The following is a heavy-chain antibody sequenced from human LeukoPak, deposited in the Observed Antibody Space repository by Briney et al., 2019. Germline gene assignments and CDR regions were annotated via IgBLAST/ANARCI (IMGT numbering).Heavy chain of an antibody. Sequence: SETLSLTCAVYGGSFSGYYWSWIRQPPGKGLEWIGEINHSGSTNYNSSLKSRVTISVDTSKNQFSLKLSSVTAADTAVYYCARGYYGSGSHCCHMDVWGKGTTITVS. CDR3: ARGYYGSGSHCCHMDV. V-gene: IGHV4-34*01. CDR2: INHSGST. J-gene: IGHJ6*03. D-gene: IGHD3-10*01. CDR1: GGSFSGYY.